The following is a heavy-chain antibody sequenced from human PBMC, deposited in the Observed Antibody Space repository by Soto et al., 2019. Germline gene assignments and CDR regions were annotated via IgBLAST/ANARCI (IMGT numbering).Heavy chain of an antibody. CDR3: ARDNSSGWFDYYYYGMDV. D-gene: IGHD6-19*01. Sequence: GGSLRLSCAASGFTFSSYAMSWVRQAPGKGLEWVAVISHNGSPTNYADSVKGRFTFSRDNSKNTVYLQMNSLRAEDTAVYYCARDNSSGWFDYYYYGMDVWGQGTTVTVSS. J-gene: IGHJ6*02. V-gene: IGHV3-30*03. CDR1: GFTFSSYA. CDR2: ISHNGSPT.